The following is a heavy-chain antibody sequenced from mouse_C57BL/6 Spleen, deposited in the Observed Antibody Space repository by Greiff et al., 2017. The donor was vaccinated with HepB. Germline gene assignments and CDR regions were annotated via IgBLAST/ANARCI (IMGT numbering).Heavy chain of an antibody. CDR2: ISSGSSTI. J-gene: IGHJ2*01. CDR3: ARERRDYFDY. Sequence: EVKLVESGGGLVKPGGSLKLSCAASGFTFSDYGMHWVRQAPEKGLEWVAYISSGSSTIYYADTVKGRFTISRDNAKNTLFLQMTSLRSEDTAMYYCARERRDYFDYWGQGTTLTVSS. CDR1: GFTFSDYG. V-gene: IGHV5-17*01.